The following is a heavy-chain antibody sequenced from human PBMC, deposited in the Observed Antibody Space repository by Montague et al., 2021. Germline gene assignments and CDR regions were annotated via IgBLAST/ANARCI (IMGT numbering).Heavy chain of an antibody. J-gene: IGHJ4*02. V-gene: IGHV4-34*01. CDR2: GRHIRST. CDR1: GGSLSEYY. CDR3: ASDRGPFDY. Sequence: SETLSLTCGVYGGSLSEYYWSWIRQSPETGLERMGEGRHIRSTNYNPSLNSGVTMSVDKSKNQFSLTLRSVTAADTAVYYCASDRGPFDYWGQGTVVTVSS. D-gene: IGHD3-10*01.